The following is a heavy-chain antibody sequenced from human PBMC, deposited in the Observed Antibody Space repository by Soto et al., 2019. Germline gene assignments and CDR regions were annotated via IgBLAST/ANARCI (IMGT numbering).Heavy chain of an antibody. V-gene: IGHV1-18*04. Sequence: RASVKVSCKASGYTFTSYGISWVRQAPGQGLEWMGWISAYNGNTNYAQKLQGRVTMTTDTSTSTAYMELRSLRSDDTAVYYCARLGLSIAVNWFDPWGQGTLVTVSS. CDR1: GYTFTSYG. CDR3: ARLGLSIAVNWFDP. J-gene: IGHJ5*02. CDR2: ISAYNGNT. D-gene: IGHD6-19*01.